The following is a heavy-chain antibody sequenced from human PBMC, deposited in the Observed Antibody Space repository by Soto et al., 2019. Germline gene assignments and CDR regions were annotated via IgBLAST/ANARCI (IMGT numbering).Heavy chain of an antibody. CDR1: GASIRSGDYY. J-gene: IGHJ5*02. D-gene: IGHD3-22*01. CDR3: ASIYDSSGYYYGNNWFDP. V-gene: IGHV4-31*03. CDR2: IYYSGST. Sequence: QVQLQESGPGLVKPSQTLSLTCTVSGASIRSGDYYWSWIRQHPGKGLEWIGYIYYSGSTYYNPSLKSRLTISVDTSKNQFSLKLSSVTAADTAVYYCASIYDSSGYYYGNNWFDPWGQGTLVTVSS.